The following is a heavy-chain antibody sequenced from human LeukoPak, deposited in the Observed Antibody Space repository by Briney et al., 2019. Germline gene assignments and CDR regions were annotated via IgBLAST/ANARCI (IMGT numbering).Heavy chain of an antibody. D-gene: IGHD2-21*02. J-gene: IGHJ5*02. CDR1: GVTVRSNY. CDR3: ARDKSDWALDP. V-gene: IGHV3-66*01. CDR2: LYHGGST. Sequence: GGSLRLSCVGSGVTVRSNYMTWVRQAPGKGLEWVSILYHGGSTYYADSVKGRFSISRDTSKNSLYLQMTSLRVEDTGSYYCARDKSDWALDPWGQGTPVTVSS.